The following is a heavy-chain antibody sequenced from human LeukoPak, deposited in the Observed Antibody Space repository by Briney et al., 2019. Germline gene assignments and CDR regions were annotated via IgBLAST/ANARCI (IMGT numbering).Heavy chain of an antibody. J-gene: IGHJ4*02. V-gene: IGHV1-2*02. D-gene: IGHD1-26*01. CDR3: ARDWTVGATPDY. CDR2: INPNSGGT. Sequence: ASVKVSCKASGYTFTSYYMHWVRQAPGQGLEWMGWINPNSGGTNYAQKFQGRVTMTRDTSISTAYMELSRLRSDDTAVYYCARDWTVGATPDYWGQGTLVTVSS. CDR1: GYTFTSYY.